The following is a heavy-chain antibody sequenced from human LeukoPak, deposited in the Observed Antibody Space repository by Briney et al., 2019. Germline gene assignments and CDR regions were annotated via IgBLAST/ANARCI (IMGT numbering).Heavy chain of an antibody. J-gene: IGHJ4*02. CDR1: GFTFSSYW. CDR2: INRDETST. V-gene: IGHV3-74*01. CDR3: ARERNSAGSHLDY. Sequence: PGGSLRLSCVASGFTFSSYWMHWVRHAPGKGLVWVSRINRDETSTTYADSVKGRFTISRDNAKNTLYLHVNSLRAEDTAVYYCARERNSAGSHLDYWGQGTLVTVSS. D-gene: IGHD4-11*01.